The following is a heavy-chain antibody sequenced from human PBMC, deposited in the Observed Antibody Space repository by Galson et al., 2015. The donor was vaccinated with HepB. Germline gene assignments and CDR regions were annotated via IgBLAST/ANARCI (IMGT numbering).Heavy chain of an antibody. CDR2: IYYSGST. D-gene: IGHD6-6*01. CDR1: SGSISGYY. J-gene: IGHJ6*02. V-gene: IGHV4-59*01. CDR3: ARFSSWSPADYYYGMDV. Sequence: SETLSLTCTVSSGSISGYYWSWIRQPPGKGLECIGYIYYSGSTNYNPSLKSRVTISVDTSKNQFSLKLRSVTAADTAVYYCARFSSWSPADYYYGMDVWGQGTTVTVSS.